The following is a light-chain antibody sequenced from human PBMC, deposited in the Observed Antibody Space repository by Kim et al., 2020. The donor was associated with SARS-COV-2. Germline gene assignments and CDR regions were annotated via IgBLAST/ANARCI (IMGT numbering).Light chain of an antibody. J-gene: IGLJ1*01. CDR3: NSQDTSGNHYF. Sequence: QTPVLVICDKNNRPSVIPDRFSGSISGNIVSLIITGAQAEDEADYYCNSQDTSGNHYFFGPGTKVTVL. CDR2: DKN. V-gene: IGLV3-19*01.